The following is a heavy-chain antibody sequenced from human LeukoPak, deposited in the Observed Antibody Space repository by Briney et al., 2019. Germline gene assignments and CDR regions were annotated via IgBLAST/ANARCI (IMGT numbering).Heavy chain of an antibody. CDR1: GGSISSGGYY. Sequence: SQTLSLTCTVSGGSISSGGYYWSWIRQPPGKGLEWIGYIYHSGSTYYNPSLKSRVTISVDRSKNQFSLKLSSVTAADTAVYYCARRFGYYDTPYWYFDLWGRGTLVTVSS. CDR2: IYHSGST. CDR3: ARRFGYYDTPYWYFDL. V-gene: IGHV4-30-2*01. D-gene: IGHD3-22*01. J-gene: IGHJ2*01.